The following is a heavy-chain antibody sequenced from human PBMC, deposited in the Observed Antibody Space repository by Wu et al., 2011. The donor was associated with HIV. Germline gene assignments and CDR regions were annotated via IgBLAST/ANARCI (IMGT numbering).Heavy chain of an antibody. Sequence: QVQLVQSGAEVKKPGASVKVSCKASGYTFTGYYMHWVRQAPGQGLEWMGWINPHSGGTNYAQKFQGRVTMTRDTSISTAYMELSRLRSDDTAVYYCARLYSGSYYERYYYGMDVWGQGTTVTVSS. CDR2: INPHSGGT. CDR3: ARLYSGSYYERYYYGMDV. CDR1: GYTFTGYY. V-gene: IGHV1-2*02. D-gene: IGHD1-26*01. J-gene: IGHJ6*02.